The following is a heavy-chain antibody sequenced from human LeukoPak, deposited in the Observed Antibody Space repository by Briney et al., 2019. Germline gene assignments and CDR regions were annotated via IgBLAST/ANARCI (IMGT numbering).Heavy chain of an antibody. J-gene: IGHJ3*02. CDR3: AKNELLWFGEFDAFDI. D-gene: IGHD3-10*01. V-gene: IGHV5-51*01. CDR2: IYPGDSDT. Sequence: GESLKISCQGSGYTFTNYWIGWVRQMPGKGLEWMGIIYPGDSDTRYSPSFQGQVTISADKSISTAYLQWSSLRAEDTAVYYCAKNELLWFGEFDAFDIWGQGTMVTVSS. CDR1: GYTFTNYW.